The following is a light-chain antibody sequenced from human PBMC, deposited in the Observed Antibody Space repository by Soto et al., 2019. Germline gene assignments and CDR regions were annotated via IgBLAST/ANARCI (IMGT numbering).Light chain of an antibody. CDR1: QSVTNS. CDR2: DAS. CDR3: QQHISWPLT. V-gene: IGKV3-11*01. J-gene: IGKJ4*01. Sequence: DIVLTQSPGTLSLSPGERASLSCRASQSVTNSLAWYQQKPGQAPRLLVYDASNRATGIPTRFSGSGSGTDFTLTISNLEPEDFAVYYCQQHISWPLTFGGGTKVDIK.